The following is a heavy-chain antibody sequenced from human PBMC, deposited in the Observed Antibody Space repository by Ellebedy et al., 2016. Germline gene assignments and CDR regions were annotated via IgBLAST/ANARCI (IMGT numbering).Heavy chain of an antibody. V-gene: IGHV4-61*01. D-gene: IGHD5-12*01. CDR2: IYDSGST. J-gene: IGHJ6*03. CDR1: GGSVSSGSSY. CDR3: AREVSGYEIFYYYYMDV. Sequence: GSLRLXXTVSGGSVSSGSSYWSWIRQPPGKGLEWIGYIYDSGSTNYNPSLKSRVIISVDTSKNQFSLKLSSVTAADTAVYYCAREVSGYEIFYYYYMDVWGKGTTVTVSS.